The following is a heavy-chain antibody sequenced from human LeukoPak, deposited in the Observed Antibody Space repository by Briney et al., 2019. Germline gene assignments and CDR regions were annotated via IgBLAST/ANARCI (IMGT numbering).Heavy chain of an antibody. D-gene: IGHD1-1*01. CDR1: GFTVSSNY. CDR3: ARTTTFAPHFDY. CDR2: IYPGGNT. Sequence: GGSLRLSCAASGFTVSSNYINWVRQAPGKGLEWVSVIYPGGNTFYADSVKGRFTLSRDNSKNTLYLQMNSLRAEDTAVYYCARTTTFAPHFDYWGQGTLVTVSS. V-gene: IGHV3-66*01. J-gene: IGHJ4*02.